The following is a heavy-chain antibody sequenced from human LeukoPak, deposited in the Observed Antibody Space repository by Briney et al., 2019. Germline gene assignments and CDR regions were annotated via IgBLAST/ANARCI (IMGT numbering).Heavy chain of an antibody. D-gene: IGHD2-15*01. Sequence: GGSLRLSCAASGFRFSSYWMSWVRQAPGKGPEWVANIKQDGSEKSYVDSVKGRFTISRDNAKNSLYLQMNSLRAEDTAVYYCARAGVPFGRDYWGQGTLVTVSS. V-gene: IGHV3-7*03. J-gene: IGHJ4*02. CDR3: ARAGVPFGRDY. CDR2: IKQDGSEK. CDR1: GFRFSSYW.